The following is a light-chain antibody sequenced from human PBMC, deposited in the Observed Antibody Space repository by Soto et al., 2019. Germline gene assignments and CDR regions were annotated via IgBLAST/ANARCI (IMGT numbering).Light chain of an antibody. CDR2: EVT. CDR1: SSDVGGYHY. J-gene: IGLJ2*01. CDR3: SSYAGSNNLV. Sequence: QSALTQPPSASGSPGQSVTISCTGTSSDVGGYHYVSWYQQHPGKAHKLMIHEVTKRPSGVPDRFAGSNSGNTASLTVSGLQGEDEADYYCSSYAGSNNLVFGGGTKLTVL. V-gene: IGLV2-8*01.